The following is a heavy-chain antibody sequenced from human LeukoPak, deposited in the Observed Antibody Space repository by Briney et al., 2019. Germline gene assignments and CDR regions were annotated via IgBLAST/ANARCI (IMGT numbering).Heavy chain of an antibody. D-gene: IGHD4-17*01. Sequence: SETLSLTCTVSGGSISSRSYYWGWIRQPPGKGLEWIGSIYYSGSTYYNPSLKSRVTISVDTSKNQFSLKLSSVTAADTAVYYCVLSPPDYGDVAFDIWGQGTMVTVSS. CDR1: GGSISSRSYY. CDR3: VLSPPDYGDVAFDI. V-gene: IGHV4-39*01. CDR2: IYYSGST. J-gene: IGHJ3*02.